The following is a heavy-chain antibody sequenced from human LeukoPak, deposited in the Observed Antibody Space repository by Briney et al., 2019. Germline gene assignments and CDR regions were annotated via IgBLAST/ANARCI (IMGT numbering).Heavy chain of an antibody. D-gene: IGHD2-15*01. J-gene: IGHJ6*03. CDR1: GYSISSGYY. Sequence: SETLSLTCTVSGYSISSGYYWGWIRQPPGKGLEWIGSIYHSGSTYYNPSLKSRVTISVDTSKNQFSLKLSSVTAADTAVYYCARQTGLPGYYYYYMDVWGKGTTVTVSS. V-gene: IGHV4-38-2*02. CDR2: IYHSGST. CDR3: ARQTGLPGYYYYYMDV.